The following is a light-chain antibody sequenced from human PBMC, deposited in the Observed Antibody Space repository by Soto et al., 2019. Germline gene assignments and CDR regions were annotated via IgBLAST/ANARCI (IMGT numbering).Light chain of an antibody. CDR3: QQSYSTLSIT. Sequence: DIQMTQSPSSLSASVGDRVTITCRASQSISSYLNWYQQKPGTAPKLLIYAASSLQSGVPSKFSGSGSETDFTLTISSLQPEDFATYYCQQSYSTLSITFGQGTRLEIK. V-gene: IGKV1-39*01. J-gene: IGKJ5*01. CDR2: AAS. CDR1: QSISSY.